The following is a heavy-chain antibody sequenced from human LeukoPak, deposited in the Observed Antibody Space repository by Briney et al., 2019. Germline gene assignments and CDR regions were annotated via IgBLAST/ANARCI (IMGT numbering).Heavy chain of an antibody. CDR2: INWNGGST. V-gene: IGHV3-20*04. CDR3: ASGHIAVAGTGHDY. D-gene: IGHD6-13*01. CDR1: GFTFDDYG. J-gene: IGHJ4*02. Sequence: PVGSLRLSCTASGFTFDDYGMSWVRQAPGKGLEWVSGINWNGGSTGYADSVKGRFTISRDNAKNSLYLQMNSLRAEDTALYYCASGHIAVAGTGHDYWGQGTLVTVSS.